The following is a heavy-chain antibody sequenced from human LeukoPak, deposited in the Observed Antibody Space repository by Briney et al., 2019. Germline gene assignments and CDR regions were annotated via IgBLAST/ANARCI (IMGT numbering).Heavy chain of an antibody. CDR3: ARVQDTTMGHFDY. CDR1: GGSVSSSSYY. CDR2: VNHDGTT. D-gene: IGHD1-1*01. J-gene: IGHJ4*02. Sequence: SETLSLTCTVSGGSVSSSSYYWGWIRQPPGKGLDWIGTVNHDGTTYHNPSLKSRVTISVDTSKNQFSLKLSSVTAADTAEYYCARVQDTTMGHFDYWGQGTLVTVSS. V-gene: IGHV4-39*07.